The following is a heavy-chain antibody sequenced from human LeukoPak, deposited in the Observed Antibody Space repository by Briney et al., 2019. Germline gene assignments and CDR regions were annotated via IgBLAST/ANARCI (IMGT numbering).Heavy chain of an antibody. CDR2: IYYSGST. CDR1: GGSISSYY. D-gene: IGHD4-17*01. J-gene: IGHJ6*03. Sequence: SETLSPTCTVSGGSISSYYWSWIRQPPGKGLEWIGYIYYSGSTNYNPSLKSRVTISVDTSKNQFSLKLSSVTAADTAVYYCARGTTVTPGVDYYYYMDVWGKGTTVTISS. V-gene: IGHV4-59*01. CDR3: ARGTTVTPGVDYYYYMDV.